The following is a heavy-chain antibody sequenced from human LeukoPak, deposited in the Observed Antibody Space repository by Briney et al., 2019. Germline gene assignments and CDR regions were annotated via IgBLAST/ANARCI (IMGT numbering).Heavy chain of an antibody. CDR1: GFIFSNYG. D-gene: IGHD2/OR15-2a*01. V-gene: IGHV3-23*01. J-gene: IGHJ4*02. Sequence: QTGGSLRLSCAASGFIFSNYGMSWVRQAPGKGLEWVSGVSTSGRSTYYADSVKGRFTISRDNSKNTMYLQMNSLRAEDTAVYYCAKDRDGGSTTTAKGFDYWGQGTLVTVSS. CDR3: AKDRDGGSTTTAKGFDY. CDR2: VSTSGRST.